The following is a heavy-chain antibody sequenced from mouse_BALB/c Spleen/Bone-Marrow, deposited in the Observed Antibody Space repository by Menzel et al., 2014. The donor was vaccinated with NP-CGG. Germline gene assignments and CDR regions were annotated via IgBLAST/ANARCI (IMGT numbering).Heavy chain of an antibody. CDR1: GFTFTDYY. D-gene: IGHD2-3*01. V-gene: IGHV7-3*02. J-gene: IGHJ2*01. Sequence: EVKLVESGGGLVQPGGSLRLSCAASGFTFTDYYMRWVRQPPGKALEWLGFISNKANGYTTEYSASVKGRLTIYRDNSQSILYRQMNTQRAENIASYYGAIYDVYYYFDYWGQGTTLTVSS. CDR3: AIYDVYYYFDY. CDR2: ISNKANGYTT.